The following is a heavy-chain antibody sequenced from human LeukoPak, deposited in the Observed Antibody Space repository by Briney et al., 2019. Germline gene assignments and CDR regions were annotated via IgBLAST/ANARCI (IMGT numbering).Heavy chain of an antibody. Sequence: QTGGSLRLSCAASGFTFSSFAMTWVRQAPGKGLEWVSVISGSGGSTYYAGSVKGRFTISRDSSMNTVFLQMNSLRAEDTAVYYCATNAGQWLVPFDYWGQGTLVTVSS. CDR2: ISGSGGST. CDR1: GFTFSSFA. V-gene: IGHV3-23*01. D-gene: IGHD6-19*01. J-gene: IGHJ4*02. CDR3: ATNAGQWLVPFDY.